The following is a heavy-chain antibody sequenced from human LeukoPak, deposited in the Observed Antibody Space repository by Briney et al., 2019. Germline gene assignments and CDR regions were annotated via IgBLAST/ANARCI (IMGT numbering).Heavy chain of an antibody. D-gene: IGHD5-12*01. CDR2: INPNSGGT. CDR3: ARVLMGIVATTIDY. J-gene: IGHJ4*02. Sequence: ASVKVSCKASGYTFTCYYMHWVRQAPGQGLEWMGWINPNSGGTNYAQKFQGRVTMTRDTSISTAYMELSRLRSDDTAVYYCARVLMGIVATTIDYWGQGTLVTVSS. CDR1: GYTFTCYY. V-gene: IGHV1-2*02.